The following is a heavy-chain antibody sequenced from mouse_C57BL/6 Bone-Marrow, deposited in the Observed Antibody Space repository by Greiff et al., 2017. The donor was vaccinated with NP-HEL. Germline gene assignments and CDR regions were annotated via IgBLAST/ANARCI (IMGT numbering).Heavy chain of an antibody. CDR2: INSDGGST. CDR3: ARQGYDYVPYYAMDY. Sequence: EVKLVESGGGLVQPGESLKLSCESNEYEFPSHDMSWVRKTPEKRLELVAAINSDGGSTYYPDTMERRFIISRDNTKKTLYLQMSSLRSEDTALYYCARQGYDYVPYYAMDYWGQGTSVTVAS. D-gene: IGHD2-4*01. V-gene: IGHV5-2*03. J-gene: IGHJ4*01. CDR1: EYEFPSHD.